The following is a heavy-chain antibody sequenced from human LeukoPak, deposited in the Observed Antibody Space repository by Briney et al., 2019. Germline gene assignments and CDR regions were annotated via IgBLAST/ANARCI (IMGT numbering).Heavy chain of an antibody. D-gene: IGHD2-21*02. V-gene: IGHV1-18*01. CDR2: ISPYDGDT. CDR1: GYTFAIYG. Sequence: ASVEVSCKASGYTFAIYGINWVRQAPGQGLEWMAWISPYDGDTNYAQNFEGRVTMTTETSTSTAYMELRSLRSDDTAIHYCARDYCTRGGDCYKEDLFDPWGQGTLVTVSS. J-gene: IGHJ5*02. CDR3: ARDYCTRGGDCYKEDLFDP.